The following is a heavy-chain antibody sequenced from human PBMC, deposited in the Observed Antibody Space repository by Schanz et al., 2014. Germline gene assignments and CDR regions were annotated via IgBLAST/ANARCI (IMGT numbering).Heavy chain of an antibody. CDR3: AKAADWPVTRFDP. CDR1: GFTFSSYS. CDR2: LSEGGGGT. J-gene: IGHJ5*02. D-gene: IGHD3-9*01. Sequence: EVHLVESGGGLVQPGGSLRLSCSASGFTFSSYSMNWVRQAPGKGLEWVSALSEGGGGTHYADSVRGRFTISSDSSKNTLYLQMSSLRADDTAVYYCAKAADWPVTRFDPWGQGTLVTVSS. V-gene: IGHV3-23*04.